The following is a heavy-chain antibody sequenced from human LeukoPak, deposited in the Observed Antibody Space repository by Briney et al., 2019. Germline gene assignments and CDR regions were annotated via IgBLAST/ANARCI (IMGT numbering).Heavy chain of an antibody. CDR2: INAGNGNT. CDR1: GYTFTGYA. Sequence: ASVKVSCKASGYTFTGYAIQWVRQAPGQRLEWMGWINAGNGNTKYSQKFQGRVTITRDTSANTVYIELSSLRSEDTAVYYCARGPLGRNGDYFDYWGQGTLVTVSS. J-gene: IGHJ4*02. CDR3: ARGPLGRNGDYFDY. V-gene: IGHV1-3*01. D-gene: IGHD7-27*01.